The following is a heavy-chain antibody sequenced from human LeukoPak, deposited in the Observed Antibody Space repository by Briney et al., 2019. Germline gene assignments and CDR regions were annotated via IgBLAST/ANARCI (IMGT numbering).Heavy chain of an antibody. D-gene: IGHD3-16*01. J-gene: IGHJ5*02. CDR3: AREYDYVWGTSAWFDP. CDR1: GYSISSGYY. V-gene: IGHV4-38-2*02. Sequence: SETLSLTCTVSGYSISSGYYWGWIRQPPGKGLEWIGSIYHSGSTYYNPSLKSRVTISVDTSKNQFSLKLSSVTAADTAVYYCAREYDYVWGTSAWFDPWGQGTLVTVSS. CDR2: IYHSGST.